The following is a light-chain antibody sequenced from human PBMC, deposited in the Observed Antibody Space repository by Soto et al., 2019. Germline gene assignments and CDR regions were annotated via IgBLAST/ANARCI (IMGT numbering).Light chain of an antibody. Sequence: EIVMTQSPATLSVSPGERATLSCRASQSVSSNLAWYQQTPGQAPRLLIYGASTRATGIPARFSGSGSGTEFTLTISSLQSEDFAVYYCQQYNNWPRALTFGGGTKVDIK. CDR1: QSVSSN. CDR3: QQYNNWPRALT. CDR2: GAS. J-gene: IGKJ4*01. V-gene: IGKV3-15*01.